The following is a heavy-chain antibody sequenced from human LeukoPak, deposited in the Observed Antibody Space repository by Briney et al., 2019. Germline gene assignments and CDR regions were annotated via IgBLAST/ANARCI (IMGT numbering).Heavy chain of an antibody. V-gene: IGHV3-21*01. J-gene: IGHJ5*01. CDR3: ARDETNGFDS. D-gene: IGHD1-14*01. CDR2: INSRSTYI. Sequence: PGGSLRLSCGASGFTFSNYNMNWARQAPGEGVEWVSSINSRSTYIFYADSVMGRFTISRDNAKNSLFLQMNSLRAEDTAVYYCARDETNGFDSWGQGTLVTVSS. CDR1: GFTFSNYN.